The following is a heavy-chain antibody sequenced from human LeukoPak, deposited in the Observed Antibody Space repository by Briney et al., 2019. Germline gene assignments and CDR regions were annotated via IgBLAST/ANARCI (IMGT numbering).Heavy chain of an antibody. CDR2: VNRDGRET. V-gene: IGHV3-7*03. CDR3: ARNNGMDV. J-gene: IGHJ6*02. Sequence: HPGGSLRLSCAASGFALSSHWMTWVRQVPGRGPEWVANVNRDGRETYYLDSVKGRFTISEDNAKNSLYLQMNSLRAEDTALYHCARNNGMDVWGQGTTVIVSS. CDR1: GFALSSHW.